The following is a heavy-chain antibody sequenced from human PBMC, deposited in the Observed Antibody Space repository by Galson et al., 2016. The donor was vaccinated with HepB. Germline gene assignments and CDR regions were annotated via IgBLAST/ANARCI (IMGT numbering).Heavy chain of an antibody. J-gene: IGHJ5*02. V-gene: IGHV3-33*01. CDR1: GFTFSRYG. D-gene: IGHD3-3*01. Sequence: LRLSCAASGFTFSRYGMHWVRQAPGKGLEWVAVILYDGSKKYYADSVKGRFTISRDNSKNPLYLQMNSLRAEDTAVYYCARDSFTIFGVTPNWFDPWGQGTLVTVSS. CDR3: ARDSFTIFGVTPNWFDP. CDR2: ILYDGSKK.